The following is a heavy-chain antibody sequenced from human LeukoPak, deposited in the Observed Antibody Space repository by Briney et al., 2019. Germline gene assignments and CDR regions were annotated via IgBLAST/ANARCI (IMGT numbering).Heavy chain of an antibody. Sequence: GGSLRLSCAASGFTFSSYWMSWVRQAPGKGLEWVANIKQDGSKKYYVDSVKGRFTISRDTAKSSLFLQMNSLRAEDTAVYYCARLGCSRGSCYSFFDCWGQGTLVTVSS. CDR2: IKQDGSKK. CDR1: GFTFSSYW. V-gene: IGHV3-7*01. CDR3: ARLGCSRGSCYSFFDC. D-gene: IGHD2-15*01. J-gene: IGHJ4*02.